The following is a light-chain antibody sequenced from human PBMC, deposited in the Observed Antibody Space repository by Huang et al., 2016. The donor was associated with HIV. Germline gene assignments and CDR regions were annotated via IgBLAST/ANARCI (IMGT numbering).Light chain of an antibody. CDR2: AAS. V-gene: IGKV1-13*02. J-gene: IGKJ5*01. Sequence: AVQLTQSPSSLSASVGDTVIISCRASQDIGTSLAWYQQRTVRAPKILLSAASTLQTGVPSHFSGDSAWMYFSLFITNLQPEDFATYYCQQLHTYPITFGQGTRLDMK. CDR3: QQLHTYPIT. CDR1: QDIGTS.